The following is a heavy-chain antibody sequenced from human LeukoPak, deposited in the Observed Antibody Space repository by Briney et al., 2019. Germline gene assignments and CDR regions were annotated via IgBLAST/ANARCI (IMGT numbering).Heavy chain of an antibody. J-gene: IGHJ4*02. V-gene: IGHV3-23*01. Sequence: GGSLRLSCVASGFAFSSYAMSWVRQAPGKGLEWVSAISGSGGGGTTFYADSVRGRFTISRDNSKNTLYLQMNRLRAEDTAVYYCAKDYSGSFDYWGQGNLVTVPS. CDR2: ISGSGGGGTT. CDR1: GFAFSSYA. D-gene: IGHD1-26*01. CDR3: AKDYSGSFDY.